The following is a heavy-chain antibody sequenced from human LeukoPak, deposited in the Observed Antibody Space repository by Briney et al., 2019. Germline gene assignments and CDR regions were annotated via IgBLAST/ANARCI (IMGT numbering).Heavy chain of an antibody. V-gene: IGHV6-1*01. CDR2: TYYRSKWYN. D-gene: IGHD2-8*01. J-gene: IGHJ5*02. CDR1: GDSVSSNSAA. CDR3: ARGRYCTTSACYNWFDP. Sequence: SQTLSLTCATSGDSVSSNSAAWNWIRQSPLRGLEWLGRTYYRSKWYNDYADSVKSRIVIYSDTSKNQFSLRLDSVTPEDTAVYYCARGRYCTTSACYNWFDPWGQGTLVTVSS.